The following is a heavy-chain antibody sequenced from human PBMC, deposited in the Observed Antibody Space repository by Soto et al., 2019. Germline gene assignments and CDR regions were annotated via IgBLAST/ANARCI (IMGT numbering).Heavy chain of an antibody. D-gene: IGHD3-3*01. CDR1: GYSFTSYW. V-gene: IGHV5-51*01. Sequence: GESLKISCKGSGYSFTSYWIGWVRQMPGKGLERMGIIYPGDSDTRYSPSFQGQVTISVDKSISTAYLQWSSLKASDTAMYYCARQASTIFGVVKDYYYYYGMDVWGQGTTVTVSS. CDR3: ARQASTIFGVVKDYYYYYGMDV. J-gene: IGHJ6*02. CDR2: IYPGDSDT.